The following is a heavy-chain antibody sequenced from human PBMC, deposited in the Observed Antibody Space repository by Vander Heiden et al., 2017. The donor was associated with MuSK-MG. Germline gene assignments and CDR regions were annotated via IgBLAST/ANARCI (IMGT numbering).Heavy chain of an antibody. J-gene: IGHJ3*02. V-gene: IGHV1-2*02. CDR2: ITPNSGGT. CDR1: GYTFTAYY. D-gene: IGHD5-18*01. CDR3: ARGVDATMIEDAFDI. Sequence: QVHLVQSGAEVKKPGASVKVSCKASGYTFTAYYMHWVRQAPGQGVEWMGWITPNSGGTNYAQKFQGRDTMTRDTSISTADVELSRLRSDDTAVYYCARGVDATMIEDAFDIWGQGTIVTVSS.